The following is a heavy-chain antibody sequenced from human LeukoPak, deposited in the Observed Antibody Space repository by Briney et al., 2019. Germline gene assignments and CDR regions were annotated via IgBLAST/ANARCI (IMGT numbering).Heavy chain of an antibody. J-gene: IGHJ6*02. D-gene: IGHD3-10*01. V-gene: IGHV3-23*01. Sequence: GGSLSSPCTALGFSFSNYAMSWVRQAPARGPEWVSSLRGNGETFYADSVKGRFTISRDNSKNTLYLQMNSLRAEDTAVYYCAKDKSMVRGPNYYYGMDVWGQGTTVTVSS. CDR3: AKDKSMVRGPNYYYGMDV. CDR1: GFSFSNYA. CDR2: LRGNGET.